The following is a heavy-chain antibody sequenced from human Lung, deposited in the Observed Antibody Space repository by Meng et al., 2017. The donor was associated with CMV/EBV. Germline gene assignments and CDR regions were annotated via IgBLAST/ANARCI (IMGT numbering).Heavy chain of an antibody. Sequence: GSLRLSXAVYGGAFRDNSWSWIRQPPGKGLEWIGEVSHSGSTNYNPSLKSRVTISLDTSKNQFSLKLTSVTAADTAVYYCARVPPYSGYYYRYYYYGMDVWGQGTTVTVSS. CDR3: ARVPPYSGYYYRYYYYGMDV. CDR1: GGAFRDNS. CDR2: VSHSGST. D-gene: IGHD1-26*01. V-gene: IGHV4-34*01. J-gene: IGHJ6*02.